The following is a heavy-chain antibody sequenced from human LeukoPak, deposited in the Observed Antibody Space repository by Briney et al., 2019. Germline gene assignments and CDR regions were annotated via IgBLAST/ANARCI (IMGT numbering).Heavy chain of an antibody. CDR2: MNPNSYNT. CDR1: GYTFTSYD. D-gene: IGHD3-10*01. CDR3: ARAVRSFYSGSYYPDY. J-gene: IGHJ4*02. V-gene: IGHV1-8*01. Sequence: ASVKVSCKASGYTFTSYDINWVRQATGQGLEWMGWMNPNSYNTGYAQKFQGRVTMTRNTSISTAYMELSSLRSEDTAVYYCARAVRSFYSGSYYPDYWGQGTLVTVSS.